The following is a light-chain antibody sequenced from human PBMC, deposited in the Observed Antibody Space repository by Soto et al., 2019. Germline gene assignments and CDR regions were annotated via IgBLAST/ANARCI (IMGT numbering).Light chain of an antibody. CDR2: EVS. V-gene: IGLV2-14*01. J-gene: IGLJ3*02. Sequence: QSVLTQPASVSGSPGQSIAISCTGTNSDVGGYNYVSWYQHHPGKAPKLMIYEVSNRPSGVSNRFSGSKSGNTASLTISGLQAEDEADYYCSSYTTGTTWVFGGGTKLTVL. CDR3: SSYTTGTTWV. CDR1: NSDVGGYNY.